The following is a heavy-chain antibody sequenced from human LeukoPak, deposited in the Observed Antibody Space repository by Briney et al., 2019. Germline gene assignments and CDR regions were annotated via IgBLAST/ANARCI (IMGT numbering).Heavy chain of an antibody. Sequence: SETLSLTCTVSGGSIRSNSYYWGWIRQPPGKGLEWIGSIYYSGSTYYNPSLKSRCTISVDTSKNQFSLKLSSVTAADAAVYYCARLGYSSAEIDYWGQGTLVTVSS. CDR1: GGSIRSNSYY. J-gene: IGHJ4*02. CDR3: ARLGYSSAEIDY. D-gene: IGHD6-25*01. CDR2: IYYSGST. V-gene: IGHV4-39*01.